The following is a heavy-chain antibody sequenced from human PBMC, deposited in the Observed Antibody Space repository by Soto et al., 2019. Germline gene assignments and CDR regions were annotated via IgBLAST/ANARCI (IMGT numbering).Heavy chain of an antibody. CDR3: ANRGIAAAGNYYYYGMDV. CDR1: GFTFSSYA. J-gene: IGHJ6*02. V-gene: IGHV3-23*01. CDR2: ISGSGGST. Sequence: GGSLRLSCAASGFTFSSYAMSWVRQAPGKGLEWVSAISGSGGSTYYADSVKGRFTISRDNSKNTLYLQMNSLRAEDTAVYYYANRGIAAAGNYYYYGMDVWGQGTTVTVSS. D-gene: IGHD6-13*01.